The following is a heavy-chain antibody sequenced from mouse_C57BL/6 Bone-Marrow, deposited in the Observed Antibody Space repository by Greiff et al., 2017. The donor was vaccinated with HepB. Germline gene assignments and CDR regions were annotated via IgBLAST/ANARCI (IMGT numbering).Heavy chain of an antibody. J-gene: IGHJ4*01. CDR1: GYSFTGYF. D-gene: IGHD1-1*01. V-gene: IGHV1-20*01. Sequence: EVQLQQSGPELVKPGDSVKISCKASGYSFTGYFMNWVMQSHGKSLEWIGRINPYNGDTFYNQKFKGKATLTVDKSSSTAHMELRSLTSEDSAVYYCARERDYYGSSSYAMDYWGQGTSVTVSS. CDR2: INPYNGDT. CDR3: ARERDYYGSSSYAMDY.